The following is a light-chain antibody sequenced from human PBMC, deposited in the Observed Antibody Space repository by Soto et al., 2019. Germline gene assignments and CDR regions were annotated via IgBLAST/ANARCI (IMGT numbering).Light chain of an antibody. CDR3: MQGTHWPLT. Sequence: DVVMTQSPLCLPVTLGQPASISCRSSQSLAYRDGNTYLSWFQQRPGQSPRRLIYRVSNRDSGVPDRFRGSGSGTDFTLKISRVEAEDVGVYYCMQGTHWPLTFGRGTRVEIK. J-gene: IGKJ4*01. CDR2: RVS. V-gene: IGKV2-30*01. CDR1: QSLAYRDGNTY.